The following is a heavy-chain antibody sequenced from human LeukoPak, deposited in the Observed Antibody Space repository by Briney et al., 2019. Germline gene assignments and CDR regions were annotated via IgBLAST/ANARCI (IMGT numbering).Heavy chain of an antibody. D-gene: IGHD6-19*01. CDR2: ITSGSSYI. J-gene: IGHJ4*02. V-gene: IGHV3-21*04. Sequence: GGSLRLSCAASGFTFSSYNMNWVRQAPGKGLEWVSSITSGSSYIYYADSVKGRFTISRDNAKNSLYLQMNSLRAEDTAVYYCAKDLIAGYSSGWYPFLDYWGQGTLVTVSS. CDR3: AKDLIAGYSSGWYPFLDY. CDR1: GFTFSSYN.